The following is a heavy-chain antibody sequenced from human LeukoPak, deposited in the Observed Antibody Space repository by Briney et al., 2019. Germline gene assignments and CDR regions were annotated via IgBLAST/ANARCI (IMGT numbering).Heavy chain of an antibody. CDR2: FDPEDGET. J-gene: IGHJ4*02. V-gene: IGHV1-24*01. D-gene: IGHD3-22*01. Sequence: ASVKVSCKVSGYTLTELSMHWVRQAPGKGLEWMGGFDPEDGETIYAQKFQGRVTMTEDTSTDTAYMELSSLRSEDTAVYYCATGLTDSSGYSLPCFVYWGQGTLVTVSS. CDR1: GYTLTELS. CDR3: ATGLTDSSGYSLPCFVY.